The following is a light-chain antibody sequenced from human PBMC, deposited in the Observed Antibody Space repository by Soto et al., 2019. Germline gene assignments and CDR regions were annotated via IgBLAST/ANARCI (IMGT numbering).Light chain of an antibody. CDR1: SSDVGGYNY. CDR2: DVT. Sequence: QSALTQPASVSGSPGQSITISCTGTSSDVGGYNYVSWYQHHPGKAPKLIIYDVTNRPSGVSNPFSGSKSGNTASLTISGLQPEDEADYYCSSYTTSNTLQIVFGTWTKVTVL. J-gene: IGLJ1*01. CDR3: SSYTTSNTLQIV. V-gene: IGLV2-14*03.